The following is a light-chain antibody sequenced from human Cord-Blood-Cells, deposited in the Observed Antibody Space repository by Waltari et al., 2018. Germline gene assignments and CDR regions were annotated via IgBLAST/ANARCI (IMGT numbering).Light chain of an antibody. CDR2: AAS. CDR1: QSISSD. CDR3: QQSYSTPRT. J-gene: IGKJ1*01. V-gene: IGKV1-39*01. Sequence: DIQMTQSQSSLSASVGDRVTITCRASQSISSDLNWYQQKPGKAPKLLIYAASSLQSGVPSRVSGSGSGTDFTLTSSSLQPEDFATYYCQQSYSTPRTFGQGNKVEIK.